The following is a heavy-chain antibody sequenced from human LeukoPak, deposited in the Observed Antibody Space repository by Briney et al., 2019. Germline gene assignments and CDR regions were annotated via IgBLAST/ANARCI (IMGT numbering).Heavy chain of an antibody. D-gene: IGHD6-6*01. CDR1: GFTFSSYA. CDR3: AKDGEYSSSPRVGDY. Sequence: PGGSLRLSCAASGFTFSSYAMSWVRQAPGKGLEWVSAISGSGGSTYYADSVKGRFTISRDNSKNTLYLQMNSLRAEDTAVYYCAKDGEYSSSPRVGDYWGQGTLVTVSS. V-gene: IGHV3-23*01. J-gene: IGHJ4*02. CDR2: ISGSGGST.